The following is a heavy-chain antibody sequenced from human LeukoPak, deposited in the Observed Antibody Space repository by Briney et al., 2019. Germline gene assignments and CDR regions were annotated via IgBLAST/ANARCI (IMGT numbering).Heavy chain of an antibody. J-gene: IGHJ2*01. D-gene: IGHD3-3*02. V-gene: IGHV3-30*04. CDR2: VSSIGRQE. CDR1: GFTLSAYS. Sequence: GRSLRLSCAASGFTLSAYSMHWVRQAPGKGLEWAAVVSSIGRQEYYADSVKGRFTISGDDSKNTLYLQMTSLTVEDTGLYYCARAFAAAPFDLWGRGTLVTVSS. CDR3: ARAFAAAPFDL.